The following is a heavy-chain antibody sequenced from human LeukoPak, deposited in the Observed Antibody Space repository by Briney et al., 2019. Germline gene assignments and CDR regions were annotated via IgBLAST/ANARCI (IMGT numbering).Heavy chain of an antibody. CDR3: AKDPFLGYYYDSSGYYDY. CDR1: GFTFSSYA. D-gene: IGHD3-22*01. Sequence: SGGSLRLSCAASGFTFSSYAMSRVRQAPGKGLEWVSAISGSGGSTYYADSVKGRFTISRDNSKNTLYLQMNSLRAEDTAVYYCAKDPFLGYYYDSSGYYDYWGQGTLVTVSS. V-gene: IGHV3-23*01. CDR2: ISGSGGST. J-gene: IGHJ4*02.